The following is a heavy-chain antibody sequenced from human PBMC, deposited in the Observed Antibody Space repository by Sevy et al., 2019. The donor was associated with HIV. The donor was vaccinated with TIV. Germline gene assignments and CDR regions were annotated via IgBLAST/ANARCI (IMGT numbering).Heavy chain of an antibody. CDR1: GFTFSDYY. CDR3: GGCLGGYSGSYYFDY. Sequence: GGSLRLSCAASGFTFSDYYMSWIRQAPGKGLEWVSYISNSSYTNYEDSVKGRFTISRDNAKNSLYLQMNSLGAEDTAVYYCGGCLGGYSGSYYFDYWGQGTLVTVSS. J-gene: IGHJ4*02. CDR2: ISNSSYT. V-gene: IGHV3-11*06. D-gene: IGHD1-26*01.